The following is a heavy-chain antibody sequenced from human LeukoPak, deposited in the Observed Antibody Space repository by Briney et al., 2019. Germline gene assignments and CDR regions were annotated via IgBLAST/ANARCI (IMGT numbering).Heavy chain of an antibody. CDR2: INPNSGGT. D-gene: IGHD2-2*02. CDR3: ARDRWHCSSTSCYTFWFRNWFDP. J-gene: IGHJ5*02. Sequence: ASVKVSCKASGYTFTGYYMHWVRQAPGQGLEWMGWINPNSGGTNYAHKFQGRVTMTRDTSISTAYMELSRLRSDDTAVYYCARDRWHCSSTSCYTFWFRNWFDPWGQGTLVTVSS. CDR1: GYTFTGYY. V-gene: IGHV1-2*07.